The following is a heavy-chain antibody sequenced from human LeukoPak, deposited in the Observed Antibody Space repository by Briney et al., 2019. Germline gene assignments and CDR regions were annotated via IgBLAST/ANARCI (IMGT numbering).Heavy chain of an antibody. J-gene: IGHJ4*02. CDR2: IYYSGST. CDR1: GGSISSGSYY. Sequence: PSETLSLTCTVSGGSISSGSYYWGWLRQPPGTGLEWVGNIYYSGSTYYNPSLKSRVSISVDTSKNQFSLKLTSVTAADTAVYYCARGGPKHNPNYCSGGSCYSPKYYFDYWGQGTLVTVSS. D-gene: IGHD2-15*01. V-gene: IGHV4-39*07. CDR3: ARGGPKHNPNYCSGGSCYSPKYYFDY.